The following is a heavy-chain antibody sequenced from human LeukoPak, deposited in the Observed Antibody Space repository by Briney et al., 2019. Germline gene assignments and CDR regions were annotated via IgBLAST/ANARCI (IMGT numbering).Heavy chain of an antibody. J-gene: IGHJ3*02. CDR1: GFTFSRYA. CDR2: ISGSGGST. D-gene: IGHD2-2*03. V-gene: IGHV3-23*01. CDR3: AKDYLDIVVVPAVLDAFDI. Sequence: PGGSLRLSCAASGFTFSRYAMSWVRQAPGKGLEWVSVISGSGGSTYYADSVKGRFTISRDNSKNTLYLQMNSLRAEDTAVYYCAKDYLDIVVVPAVLDAFDIWGQGTMVTVSS.